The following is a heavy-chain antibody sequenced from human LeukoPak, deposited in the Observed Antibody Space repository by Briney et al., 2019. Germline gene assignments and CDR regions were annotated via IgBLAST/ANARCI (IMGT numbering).Heavy chain of an antibody. Sequence: SETLSLTCIVSGDSISTYYWSWIRQSAGKGLEWIGRIYTSGGAKYSSSLKSRVTISVDETKNQVSLRPTSVTAADTAVYYCARELQLRVWGQGTLVTVSS. J-gene: IGHJ4*02. CDR2: IYTSGGA. V-gene: IGHV4-4*07. D-gene: IGHD1-7*01. CDR3: ARELQLRV. CDR1: GDSISTYY.